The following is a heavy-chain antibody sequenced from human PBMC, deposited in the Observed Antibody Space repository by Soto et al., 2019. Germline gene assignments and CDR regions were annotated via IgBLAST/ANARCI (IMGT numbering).Heavy chain of an antibody. V-gene: IGHV3-23*01. J-gene: IGHJ4*02. CDR1: GFTFSSYA. D-gene: IGHD3-9*01. Sequence: PGGSLRLSCAASGFTFSSYAMSWVRQAPGKGLEWVSAISGSGGSTYYADSVKGRFTISRDNSKNTLYLQMNSLRAEDTAVYYCAKDSYDILTGYYNYWGQGTLVTVSS. CDR2: ISGSGGST. CDR3: AKDSYDILTGYYNY.